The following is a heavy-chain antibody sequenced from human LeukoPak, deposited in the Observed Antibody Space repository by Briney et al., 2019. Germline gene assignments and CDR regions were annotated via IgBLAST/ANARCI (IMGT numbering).Heavy chain of an antibody. CDR3: ARAPTMVRGVEDV. CDR2: ILYDGINK. Sequence: PGGSLRLSCAASGFTFSSFGMHWVRQAPGQGLEWVAFILYDGINKYYADSVKGRFTISRDNSKNTLSLQMNSLRAEDTAVYYCARAPTMVRGVEDVWGKGTTVTISS. CDR1: GFTFSSFG. J-gene: IGHJ6*04. D-gene: IGHD3-10*01. V-gene: IGHV3-30*02.